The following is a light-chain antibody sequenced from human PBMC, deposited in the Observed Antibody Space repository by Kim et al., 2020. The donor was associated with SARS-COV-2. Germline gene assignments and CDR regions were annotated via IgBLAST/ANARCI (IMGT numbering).Light chain of an antibody. CDR1: SGHSSYA. J-gene: IGLJ1*01. CDR2: VNSDGSH. V-gene: IGLV4-69*01. CDR3: QTWGTGIHV. Sequence: PSKPTCTLSSGHSSYAIAWHQQQPEKGPRYLMKVNSDGSHSTGGGIPDRFSGSSSGAERYLIISSLQSEDEADYYCQTWGTGIHVFGTGTKVTVL.